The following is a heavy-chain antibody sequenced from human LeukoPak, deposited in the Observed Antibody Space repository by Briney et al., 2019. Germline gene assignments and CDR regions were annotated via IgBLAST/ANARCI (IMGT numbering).Heavy chain of an antibody. Sequence: GGTLRLSCAASGFTFSSYGMSWVRQAPGKGLEWVSSTSGSGDSTHYADSVKGRFTISRDNSKNTLYLQMNSLRAEDTAVYFCAKDSLNWFGEPISWGQGTLVTVSS. D-gene: IGHD3-10*01. CDR1: GFTFSSYG. CDR3: AKDSLNWFGEPIS. J-gene: IGHJ5*02. V-gene: IGHV3-23*01. CDR2: TSGSGDST.